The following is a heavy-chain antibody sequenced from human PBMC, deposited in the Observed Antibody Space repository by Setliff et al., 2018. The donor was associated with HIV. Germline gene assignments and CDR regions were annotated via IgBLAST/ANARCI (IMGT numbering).Heavy chain of an antibody. CDR2: IYYSGST. CDR1: GGSISNYY. D-gene: IGHD3-22*01. J-gene: IGHJ6*03. Sequence: RLSETLSLTCTVSGGSISNYYWSWIRQPPGKGLEWIGYIYYSGSTTYNPSLESRVTISIDTSKNQFSLKLSSVTAADTAVYYCARQHYYDSSGRNLMDVWGKGTTVTVSS. V-gene: IGHV4-59*08. CDR3: ARQHYYDSSGRNLMDV.